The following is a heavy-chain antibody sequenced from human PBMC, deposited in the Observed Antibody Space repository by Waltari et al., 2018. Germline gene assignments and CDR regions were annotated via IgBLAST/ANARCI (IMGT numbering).Heavy chain of an antibody. J-gene: IGHJ4*02. V-gene: IGHV4-34*02. CDR1: GGSFSDYS. Sequence: QVQLQQWGAGLLKPSATLSLTCAVYGGSFSDYSWRWIRQPPGKGLEWIVELNPSGSTNYNPSLKSRVTISVDTSKNQLSLKLNSVTAADTAVYYCARAYYYDSSGYYELDYFDYWGQGTLVTVSS. CDR2: LNPSGST. D-gene: IGHD3-22*01. CDR3: ARAYYYDSSGYYELDYFDY.